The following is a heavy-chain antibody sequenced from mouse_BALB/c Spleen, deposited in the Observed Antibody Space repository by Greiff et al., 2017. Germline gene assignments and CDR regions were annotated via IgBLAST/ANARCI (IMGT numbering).Heavy chain of an antibody. D-gene: IGHD2-2*01. V-gene: IGHV14-3*02. CDR2: IDPANGNT. Sequence: VQLQQSGAELVKPGASVKLSCTASGFNIKDTYMHWVKQRPEQGLEWIGRIDPANGNTKYDPKFQGKATITADTSSNTAYLQLSSLTSEDTAVYDCARFPLYYGSNYFDYWGQGTTLTVSS. J-gene: IGHJ2*01. CDR3: ARFPLYYGSNYFDY. CDR1: GFNIKDTY.